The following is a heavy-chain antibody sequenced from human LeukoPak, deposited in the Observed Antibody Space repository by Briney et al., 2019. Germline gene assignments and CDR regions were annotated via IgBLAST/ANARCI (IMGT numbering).Heavy chain of an antibody. CDR2: ISSSGSTI. CDR3: ARVGGSSGWYHRPGGPYELDY. D-gene: IGHD6-19*01. J-gene: IGHJ4*02. Sequence: GGSLGLSCAASGFTFSSYEMNWVRQAPGKGLEWVSYISSSGSTIYYADSVKGRFTISRDNAKNSLYLQMNSLRAEDTAVYYCARVGGSSGWYHRPGGPYELDYWGQGTLVTVSS. V-gene: IGHV3-48*03. CDR1: GFTFSSYE.